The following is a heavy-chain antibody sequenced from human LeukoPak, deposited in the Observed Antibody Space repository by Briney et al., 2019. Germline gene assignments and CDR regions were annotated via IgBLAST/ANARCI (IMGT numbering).Heavy chain of an antibody. J-gene: IGHJ5*02. Sequence: GESLKISCRGSGYSFTNYWIGWVRQMPGKGPEWMGIIYPGDSDTRYSPSFQGQVTISADKSISTAYLQWSSLKASDTAMYYCARHLRLWQNWFDPWGQGTLVTVSS. V-gene: IGHV5-51*01. CDR1: GYSFTNYW. D-gene: IGHD5-18*01. CDR3: ARHLRLWQNWFDP. CDR2: IYPGDSDT.